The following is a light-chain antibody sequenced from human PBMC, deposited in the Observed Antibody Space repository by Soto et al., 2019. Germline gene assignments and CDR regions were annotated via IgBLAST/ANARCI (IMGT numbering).Light chain of an antibody. CDR2: AAS. V-gene: IGKV3-15*01. Sequence: EIVMTQSPATLSVSPGERVTLSCRASQSISSSLAWYQQNPGQAPMLLIYAASTRATGIPARFSGSGSGTEFTLTISSLQFEDFAVYYCQQYNTWPPGFGQGTKLEI. J-gene: IGKJ2*03. CDR1: QSISSS. CDR3: QQYNTWPPG.